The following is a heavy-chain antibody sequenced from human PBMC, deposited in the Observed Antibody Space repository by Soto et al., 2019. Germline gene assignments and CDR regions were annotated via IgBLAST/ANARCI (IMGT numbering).Heavy chain of an antibody. CDR3: ARDGGGAFDI. CDR2: IYYSGST. V-gene: IGHV4-59*01. J-gene: IGHJ3*02. Sequence: SETLSLTCTVSGGSISSYYWSWIRQPPGKGLEWIGYIYYSGSTNYNPSLKSRVTISVDTSKNQFSLKLSSVTAADTAVYYCARDGGGAFDIWGQGTMVTVSS. CDR1: GGSISSYY. D-gene: IGHD3-16*01.